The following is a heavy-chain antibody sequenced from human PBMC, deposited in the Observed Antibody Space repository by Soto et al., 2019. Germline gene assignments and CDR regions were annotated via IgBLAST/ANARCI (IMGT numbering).Heavy chain of an antibody. CDR1: GFTFSSYG. CDR3: AKDLATSDYYDSSGYFDY. Sequence: SLRLSCAASGFTFSSYGMHWVRQAPGKGLEWVAVISYDGSNKYYADSVKGRFTISRDNSKNTLYLQMNSLRAEDTAVYYCAKDLATSDYYDSSGYFDYWGQGTLVTVSS. V-gene: IGHV3-30*18. J-gene: IGHJ4*02. D-gene: IGHD3-22*01. CDR2: ISYDGSNK.